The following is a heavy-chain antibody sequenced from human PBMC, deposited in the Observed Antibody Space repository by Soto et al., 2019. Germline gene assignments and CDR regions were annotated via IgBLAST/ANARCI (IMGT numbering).Heavy chain of an antibody. J-gene: IGHJ4*02. CDR2: ISGRAGST. Sequence: GGSLRLSSVVSGFTFSDSAMSWVRQAPGKGLQWVSSISGRAGSTFYADSVKGRFTISRDNSLYTLYLQLSSLRAEDTAIYYCAKDRRWNGIEALHDFDDWGQGTLVTVSS. D-gene: IGHD6-6*01. CDR1: GFTFSDSA. V-gene: IGHV3-23*01. CDR3: AKDRRWNGIEALHDFDD.